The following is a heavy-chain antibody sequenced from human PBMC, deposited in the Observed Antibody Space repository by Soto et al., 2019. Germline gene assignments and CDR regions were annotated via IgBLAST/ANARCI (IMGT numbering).Heavy chain of an antibody. CDR3: ASARDCSSTSCYLGDAFDI. D-gene: IGHD2-2*01. CDR2: IYYSGST. V-gene: IGHV4-31*03. J-gene: IGHJ3*02. CDR1: GGSISSGGYY. Sequence: SETLSLTCTVSGGSISSGGYYWSWIRQHPGKGLEWIGYIYYSGSTYYNPSLKSRVTISVDTSKNQFSLKLSSVTAADTAVYYCASARDCSSTSCYLGDAFDIWGQGTMVTVSS.